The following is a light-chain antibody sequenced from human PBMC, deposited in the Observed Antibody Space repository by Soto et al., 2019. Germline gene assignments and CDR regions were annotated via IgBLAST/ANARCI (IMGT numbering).Light chain of an antibody. CDR3: QQRSTWPGT. Sequence: VLTQSPATLSLSPGERATLSCRASQSVSSYLAWYQQKPGQAPRLLIYDASNRATGTPTRFSGRGSGTDFTLTISSLEPEDFGVYYCQQRSTWPGTFGQGTKLDFK. CDR2: DAS. J-gene: IGKJ2*01. CDR1: QSVSSY. V-gene: IGKV3-11*01.